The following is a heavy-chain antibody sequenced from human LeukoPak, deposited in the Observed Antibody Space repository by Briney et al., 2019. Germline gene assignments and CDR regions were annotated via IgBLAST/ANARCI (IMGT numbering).Heavy chain of an antibody. J-gene: IGHJ4*02. CDR1: GFTFSSYG. V-gene: IGHV3-30*18. CDR3: AKVGYSSSFDY. CDR2: ISYDGSNK. D-gene: IGHD6-13*01. Sequence: PGRSLRLSCAASGFTFSSYGMHWVRQAPGKGLEWVAVISYDGSNKYYADSVKGRFTISRDNSKNTLYLQMNSLRAEDTAVYYCAKVGYSSSFDYWGQGTLVTVSS.